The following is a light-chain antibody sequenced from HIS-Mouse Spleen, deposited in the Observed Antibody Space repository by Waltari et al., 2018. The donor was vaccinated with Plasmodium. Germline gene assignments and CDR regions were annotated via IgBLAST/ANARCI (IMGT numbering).Light chain of an antibody. CDR2: EVS. CDR3: SSYAGSNNLV. Sequence: QSALTQPPSASGSPGQSVTISCTGTSSDVGGYNYVSWYQQHPGKAPKVMYYEVSKRPSGGPDGFSGSKAGNTASLTVSGLQAEDEADYYCSSYAGSNNLVFGGGTKLTVL. V-gene: IGLV2-8*01. J-gene: IGLJ2*01. CDR1: SSDVGGYNY.